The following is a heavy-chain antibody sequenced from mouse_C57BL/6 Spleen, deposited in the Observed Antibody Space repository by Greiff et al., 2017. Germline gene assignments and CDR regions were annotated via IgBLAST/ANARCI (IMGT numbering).Heavy chain of an antibody. V-gene: IGHV1-64*01. D-gene: IGHD1-1*01. CDR1: GYTFTSYW. CDR3: ARLGPYYYGSSYETY. J-gene: IGHJ3*01. Sequence: QVQLQQPGAELVKPGASVKLSCKASGYTFTSYWMHWVKQRPGQGLEWIGMIHPNSGSTNYNEKFKSKATLPVDKSSSTAYMQLSSLTSEDSAVYYCARLGPYYYGSSYETYWGQGTLVTVSA. CDR2: IHPNSGST.